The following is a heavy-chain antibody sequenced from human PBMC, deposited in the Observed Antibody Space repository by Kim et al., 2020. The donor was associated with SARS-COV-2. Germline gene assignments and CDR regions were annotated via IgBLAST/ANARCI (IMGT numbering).Heavy chain of an antibody. D-gene: IGHD3-10*01. Sequence: QKCQGRVTITADESTSTAYMELSSLRSEDTAVYYCASRIMVRGVPGGVDYWGQGTLVTVSS. CDR3: ASRIMVRGVPGGVDY. J-gene: IGHJ4*02. V-gene: IGHV1-69*01.